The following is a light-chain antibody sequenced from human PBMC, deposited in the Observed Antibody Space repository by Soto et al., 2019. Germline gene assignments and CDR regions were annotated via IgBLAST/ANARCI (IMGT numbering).Light chain of an antibody. Sequence: QAVVTQPASVSGSPGQSITISCTGTSSDVGGYNYVSWYQQHPGKAPKLMIYDVSDRPSGVSNRFSGSRSGNTASLSISGLQAEDEGDYYCTSYTSSNTVVFGGGTKLTVL. CDR3: TSYTSSNTVV. CDR1: SSDVGGYNY. V-gene: IGLV2-14*01. J-gene: IGLJ2*01. CDR2: DVS.